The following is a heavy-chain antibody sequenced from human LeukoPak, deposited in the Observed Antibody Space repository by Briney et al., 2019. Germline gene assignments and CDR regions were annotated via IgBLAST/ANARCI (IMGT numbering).Heavy chain of an antibody. D-gene: IGHD3-10*01. CDR2: ISYDGINK. CDR3: ARDRSQEFDP. CDR1: GFTFSSYA. Sequence: PGGSLRLSCAASGFTFSSYAMHWVRQAPGKGLEWVAVISYDGINKYYADSVKGRFTISRDNSKNTLYLQMNRLRADDTAVYYCARDRSQEFDPWGQGTLVTVSS. J-gene: IGHJ5*02. V-gene: IGHV3-30*04.